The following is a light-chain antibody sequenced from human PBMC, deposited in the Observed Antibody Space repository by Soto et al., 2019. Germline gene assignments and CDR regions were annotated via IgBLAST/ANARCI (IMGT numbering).Light chain of an antibody. Sequence: DIVMTQSLDTLAVSLGERATINCKSSQSVLYSSNNKNYLAWYQQKPGQPPKLLIYWASTRESGVPDRFSGSGSGTDFTLTISSLQAEDVAAYYCQQHYSTPQTFGQGTKVEIK. CDR3: QQHYSTPQT. CDR2: WAS. CDR1: QSVLYSSNNKNY. V-gene: IGKV4-1*01. J-gene: IGKJ1*01.